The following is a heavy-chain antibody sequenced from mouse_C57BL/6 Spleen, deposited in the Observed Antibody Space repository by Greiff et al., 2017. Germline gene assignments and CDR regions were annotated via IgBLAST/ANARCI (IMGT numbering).Heavy chain of an antibody. V-gene: IGHV1-82*01. Sequence: VKLQQSGPELVKPGASVKISCKASGYAFSSSWMNWVKQRPGKGLEWIGRIYPGDGDTNYNGKFKGKATLTADKSSSTAYMQLSSLTSEDSAVYFCARWAYDYDDYYAMDYWGQGTSVTVSS. J-gene: IGHJ4*01. D-gene: IGHD2-4*01. CDR1: GYAFSSSW. CDR2: IYPGDGDT. CDR3: ARWAYDYDDYYAMDY.